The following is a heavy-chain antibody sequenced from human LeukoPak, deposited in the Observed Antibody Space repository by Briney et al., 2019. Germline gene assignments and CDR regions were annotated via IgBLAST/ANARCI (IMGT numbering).Heavy chain of an antibody. CDR2: ISGSGGST. D-gene: IGHD3-10*01. V-gene: IGHV3-23*01. CDR1: GFTFSSYA. Sequence: PGGSLRLSCAASGFTFSSYAMSWVRQAPGKGLEWVSAISGSGGSTYYADSVKGRFTISRDNSKNTLYLQMNSLRAEDTAVYYCAKRAPGFGELLSGYFQHWGQGTLVTVSS. J-gene: IGHJ1*01. CDR3: AKRAPGFGELLSGYFQH.